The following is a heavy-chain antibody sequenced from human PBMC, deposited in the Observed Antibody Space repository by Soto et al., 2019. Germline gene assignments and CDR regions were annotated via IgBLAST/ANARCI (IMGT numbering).Heavy chain of an antibody. D-gene: IGHD2-15*01. V-gene: IGHV1-2*04. Sequence: QVQLVQSGAEVKKPGASVKVSCKASGYTFTGYYMHWVRQAPGQGLEWMGWINPNSGGTNYAQKFQGWVTMTRDTSISTAYMELSRLRSDDTAVYYCARGPESAGYCSGGSCSPFDYWGQGTLVTVSS. J-gene: IGHJ4*02. CDR2: INPNSGGT. CDR3: ARGPESAGYCSGGSCSPFDY. CDR1: GYTFTGYY.